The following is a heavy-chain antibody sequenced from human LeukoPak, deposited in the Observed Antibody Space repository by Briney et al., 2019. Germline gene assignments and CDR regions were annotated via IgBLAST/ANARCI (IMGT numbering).Heavy chain of an antibody. CDR3: ARNHPLGYCSGGNCYGDY. D-gene: IGHD2-15*01. CDR2: INTNSGNP. V-gene: IGHV7-4-1*02. J-gene: IGHJ4*02. Sequence: ASVKVSCKASGYTFTNYAMNWVRQAPGQGLEWMGWINTNSGNPTYAQGFTGRFVFSLDTSVSTAYLQISDLKVEDTAVYYCARNHPLGYCSGGNCYGDYWGQGTLVTVSS. CDR1: GYTFTNYA.